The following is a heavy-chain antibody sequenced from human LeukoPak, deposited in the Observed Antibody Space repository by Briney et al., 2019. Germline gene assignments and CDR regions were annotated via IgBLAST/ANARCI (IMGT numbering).Heavy chain of an antibody. CDR3: ARGYSYGSNWFDP. J-gene: IGHJ5*02. V-gene: IGHV4-59*01. CDR2: IYYSGGT. CDR1: GGSISSSY. Sequence: SETLSLTCTVSGGSISSSYWSWIRQPPGKGLEWIGYIYYSGGTNYNPSLKSRVTISVDTSKNQFSLKLNSVTAADTAVYFCARGYSYGSNWFDPWGQGTLVTVSS. D-gene: IGHD5-18*01.